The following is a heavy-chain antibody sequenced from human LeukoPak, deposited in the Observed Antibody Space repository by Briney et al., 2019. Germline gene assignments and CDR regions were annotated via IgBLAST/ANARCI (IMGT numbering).Heavy chain of an antibody. D-gene: IGHD3-16*02. J-gene: IGHJ4*02. Sequence: PSETLSPTCAVYGGSFSGYYWSWIRQPPGKGLEWIGEINHSGSTNYNPSLKSRVTISVDTSKNQFSLKLSSVTAADTAVYYCARLSIMITFGGVIVSYYFDYWGQGTLVTVSS. CDR2: INHSGST. V-gene: IGHV4-34*01. CDR3: ARLSIMITFGGVIVSYYFDY. CDR1: GGSFSGYY.